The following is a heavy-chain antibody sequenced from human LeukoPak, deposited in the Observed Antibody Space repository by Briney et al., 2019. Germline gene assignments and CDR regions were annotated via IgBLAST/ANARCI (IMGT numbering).Heavy chain of an antibody. Sequence: PSETLSLTCTVSGGSISSSSYYWGWIRQPPGKGLEWIGSIYYSGSTYYNPSLKSRVTISVDTSKNQFSLKLSSVTAADTAVYYCARHVVLIDNPGSETPYFDYWGQGTLVTVSS. CDR1: GGSISSSSYY. J-gene: IGHJ4*02. D-gene: IGHD2-8*01. CDR2: IYYSGST. V-gene: IGHV4-39*01. CDR3: ARHVVLIDNPGSETPYFDY.